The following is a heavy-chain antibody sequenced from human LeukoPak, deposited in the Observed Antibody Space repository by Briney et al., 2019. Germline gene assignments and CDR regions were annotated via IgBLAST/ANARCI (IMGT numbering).Heavy chain of an antibody. Sequence: KSSETLSLTCTVSGGSISSYYWSWIRQPPGKGLEWIGYIYYSGSTNYNPSLKCRVTISVDTSKNQFSLKLSSVTAADTAVYYCARDHTNYDFWSGYYTWHWFDPWGQGTLVTVSS. CDR3: ARDHTNYDFWSGYYTWHWFDP. D-gene: IGHD3-3*01. CDR1: GGSISSYY. J-gene: IGHJ5*02. V-gene: IGHV4-59*01. CDR2: IYYSGST.